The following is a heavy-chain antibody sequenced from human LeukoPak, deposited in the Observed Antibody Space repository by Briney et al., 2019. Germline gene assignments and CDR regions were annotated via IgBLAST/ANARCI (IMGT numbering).Heavy chain of an antibody. D-gene: IGHD3-10*01. Sequence: RGSLRLSCAASGFTFSDYYMSWISQAPGKGLEWVSYISSSGSTIYYADSVKGRFTISRDNAKNSLYLQMNSLRAEDTAVYYCARDLSGTMVRGFFDYWGQGTLVTVSS. CDR1: GFTFSDYY. J-gene: IGHJ4*02. CDR2: ISSSGSTI. V-gene: IGHV3-11*04. CDR3: ARDLSGTMVRGFFDY.